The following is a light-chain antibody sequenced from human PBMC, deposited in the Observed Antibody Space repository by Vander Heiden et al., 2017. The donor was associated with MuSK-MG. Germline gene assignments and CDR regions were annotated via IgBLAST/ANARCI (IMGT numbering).Light chain of an antibody. V-gene: IGLV3-21*02. CDR2: DDS. CDR1: NIGSKI. J-gene: IGLJ2*01. Sequence: SYVLTPPPSVPVAPRQTARITCGGNNIGSKIVHWYQQKPGQAPVLVVHDDSDRPSGIPERISGSNSGNTATLTISRVEAGDEADYYCQVWDSSSNQVVFGGGTKVTVL. CDR3: QVWDSSSNQVV.